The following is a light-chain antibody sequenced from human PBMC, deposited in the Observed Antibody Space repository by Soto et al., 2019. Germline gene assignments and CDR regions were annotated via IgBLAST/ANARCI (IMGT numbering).Light chain of an antibody. CDR2: DVT. Sequence: QSALTQPASVSGSLGQSITISCIGTTSDVGAYNYVSWYQQHPGKAPQLVIYDVTNRPSGVSNRFSGSKSANTASLTISGLQAEDEADYYCSSYTSSSTLVFGGGTKLTVL. J-gene: IGLJ3*02. V-gene: IGLV2-14*03. CDR1: TSDVGAYNY. CDR3: SSYTSSSTLV.